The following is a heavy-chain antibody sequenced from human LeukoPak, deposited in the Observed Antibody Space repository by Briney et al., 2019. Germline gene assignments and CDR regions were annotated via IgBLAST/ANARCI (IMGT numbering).Heavy chain of an antibody. CDR2: IYTSGST. V-gene: IGHV4-61*02. CDR1: GGSISSGSYY. J-gene: IGHJ4*02. D-gene: IGHD3-22*01. CDR3: ASNRRSSGYSSLF. Sequence: SETLSLTCTVSGGSISSGSYYWSWIRQPAGKGLEWIGRIYTSGSTNYNPSLKSRVTISVDTSKNQFSLKLSSVTAADTAVYYCASNRRSSGYSSLFWGQGTLVTVSS.